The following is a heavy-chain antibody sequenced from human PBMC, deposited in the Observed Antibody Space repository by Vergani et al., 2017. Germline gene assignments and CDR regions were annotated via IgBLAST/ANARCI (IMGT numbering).Heavy chain of an antibody. D-gene: IGHD1-1*01. CDR1: GIKFSDHY. CDR3: AKNPGISTTRHYYAMDV. Sequence: LEESGGDSVKPGGSLRLSCAASGIKFSDHYMSWIRQAPGKGLEWVSHISPGASTVSYTDSVTGRFTVSRDNDNNSLTLDMTTLRVEDTAVYYCAKNPGISTTRHYYAMDVWGQGTTVTVSS. CDR2: ISPGASTV. V-gene: IGHV3-11*04. J-gene: IGHJ6*02.